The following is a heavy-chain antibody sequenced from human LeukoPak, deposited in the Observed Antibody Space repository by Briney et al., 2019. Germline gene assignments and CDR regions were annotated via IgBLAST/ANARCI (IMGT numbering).Heavy chain of an antibody. CDR3: AKDNRGGIAAAGTFDY. CDR2: ISWNSGSI. Sequence: GGSLRLSCAASGFTFDDYAMHWVRQAPGKGLEWVSGISWNSGSIGYADSVKGRFTISRDNAKNSLYLQMNSLRAEDTALYYCAKDNRGGIAAAGTFDYWGQGTLVTVSS. V-gene: IGHV3-9*01. CDR1: GFTFDDYA. D-gene: IGHD6-13*01. J-gene: IGHJ4*02.